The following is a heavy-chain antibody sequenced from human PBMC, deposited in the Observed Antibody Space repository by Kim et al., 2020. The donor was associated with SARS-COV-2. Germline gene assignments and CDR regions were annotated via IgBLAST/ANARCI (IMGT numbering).Heavy chain of an antibody. J-gene: IGHJ4*02. CDR2: INTNTGNP. V-gene: IGHV7-4-1*02. D-gene: IGHD3-10*01. CDR3: ARDGVGRWSGSNQLIDY. CDR1: GYTFTSYA. Sequence: ASVKVSCKASGYTFTSYAMNWVRQAPGQGLEWMGWINTNTGNPTYAQGFTGRFVFSLDTSVSTAYLQISSLKAEDTAVYYCARDGVGRWSGSNQLIDYWGQGTLVTVSS.